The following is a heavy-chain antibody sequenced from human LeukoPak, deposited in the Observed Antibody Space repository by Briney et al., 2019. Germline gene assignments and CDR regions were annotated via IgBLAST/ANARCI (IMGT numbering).Heavy chain of an antibody. V-gene: IGHV3-30*04. J-gene: IGHJ6*02. CDR2: ISYDGSNK. CDR3: ARDYYGSGSYYIADYYGMDV. D-gene: IGHD3-10*01. CDR1: GFTFSSYA. Sequence: GALRLSCAASGFTFSSYAMHWVRPAPGKGLEWVAVISYDGSNKYYADSVKGRFTISRDNSKNTLYLQMNSLRAEDTAVYYCARDYYGSGSYYIADYYGMDVWGQGTTVTVSS.